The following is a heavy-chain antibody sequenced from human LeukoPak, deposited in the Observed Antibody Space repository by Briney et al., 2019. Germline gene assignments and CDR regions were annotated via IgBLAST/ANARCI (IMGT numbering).Heavy chain of an antibody. D-gene: IGHD6-6*01. J-gene: IGHJ4*02. V-gene: IGHV5-51*01. CDR1: GYSFTSYW. Sequence: GESLKISCRGSGYSFTSYWIGWVRQMPGKGLEWRGIIYPGDSDTRYSTSFQGQVTISADKSISTAYLQWSSLKASDTAMYYCQSYSSSSGVDYWGQGTLVTVSS. CDR2: IYPGDSDT. CDR3: QSYSSSSGVDY.